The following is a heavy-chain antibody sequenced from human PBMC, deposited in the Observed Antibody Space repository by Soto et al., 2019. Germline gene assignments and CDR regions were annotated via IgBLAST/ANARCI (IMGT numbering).Heavy chain of an antibody. CDR3: ARDPPGYSYGYGPEHYYYYGMDV. CDR1: GGTFSSYA. D-gene: IGHD5-18*01. CDR2: IIPIFGTA. J-gene: IGHJ6*02. V-gene: IGHV1-69*13. Sequence: ASVKVSCKASGGTFSSYAISWVRQAPGQGLEWMGGIIPIFGTANYAQKFQGRVTITADESTSTAYMELSSLRSEDTDVYYCARDPPGYSYGYGPEHYYYYGMDVWGQGTTVTVSS.